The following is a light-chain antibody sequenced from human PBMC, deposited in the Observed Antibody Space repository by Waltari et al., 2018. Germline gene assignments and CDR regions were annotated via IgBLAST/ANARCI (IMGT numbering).Light chain of an antibody. Sequence: QSALTQPASVSGSPGQSITIPCTGTSSDVGGYTYVSWYQQHPGKAPKLMIYDVSNRPSGVSNRFSGSKSGNTASLTISGLQAEDEADYYYSSYTSSNTLGFGTGTKVTVL. V-gene: IGLV2-14*03. CDR2: DVS. CDR1: SSDVGGYTY. CDR3: SSYTSSNTLG. J-gene: IGLJ1*01.